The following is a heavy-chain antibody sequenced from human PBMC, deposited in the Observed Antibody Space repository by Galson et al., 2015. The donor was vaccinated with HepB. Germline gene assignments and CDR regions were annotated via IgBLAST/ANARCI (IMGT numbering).Heavy chain of an antibody. CDR3: AREHLDYYYYYGMDV. J-gene: IGHJ6*02. Sequence: QSGAEVKKPGASVKVSCKASGYTFTSYGISWVRQAPGQGLEWMGWISAYNGNTNYAQKLQGRVTMTTDTSTSTAYMELRSLRSDDTAVYYCAREHLDYYYYYGMDVWGQGTTVTVSS. CDR1: GYTFTSYG. CDR2: ISAYNGNT. D-gene: IGHD5-24*01. V-gene: IGHV1-18*04.